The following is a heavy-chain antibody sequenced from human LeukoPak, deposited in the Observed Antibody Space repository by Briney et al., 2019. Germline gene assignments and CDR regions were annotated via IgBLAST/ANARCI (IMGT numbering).Heavy chain of an antibody. CDR2: INHSGST. J-gene: IGHJ6*02. V-gene: IGHV4-34*01. D-gene: IGHD4-17*01. CDR3: ARSVYGISSYYYGMDV. CDR1: GGSFSGYY. Sequence: SETLSLTCAVYGGSFSGYYWSWIRQPPGKGLEWIGEINHSGSTNYNPSLKSRVTISVDTSKNQFSLKLSSVTAADTAVYYCARSVYGISSYYYGMDVWGQGTTVTVSS.